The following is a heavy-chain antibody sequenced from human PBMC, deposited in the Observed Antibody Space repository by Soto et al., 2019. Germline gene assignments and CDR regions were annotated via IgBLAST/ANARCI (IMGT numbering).Heavy chain of an antibody. D-gene: IGHD2-2*01. J-gene: IGHJ4*02. CDR2: ISYDGSNK. CDR1: GFTFSSYA. V-gene: IGHV3-30-3*01. CDR3: ARDNDIVVVPAASYFDY. Sequence: PGGSLRLSCAASGFTFSSYAMHWVRQAPGKGLEWVAVISYDGSNKYYADSVKGRFTISRDNSKNTLYLQMNSLRAEDTAVYYCARDNDIVVVPAASYFDYWGQGTLVTVSS.